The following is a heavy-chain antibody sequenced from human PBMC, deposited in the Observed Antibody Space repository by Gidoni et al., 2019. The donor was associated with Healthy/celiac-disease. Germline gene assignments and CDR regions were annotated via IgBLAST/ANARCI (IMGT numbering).Heavy chain of an antibody. V-gene: IGHV3-49*04. D-gene: IGHD3-10*01. CDR2: IRSKAYGGTT. CDR1: GFTFGDYA. J-gene: IGHJ4*02. Sequence: EVQLVESGGGLVQPGRYLRLSCTASGFTFGDYAMSWVRQAPGKGLEWVGFIRSKAYGGTTEYAASVKGRFTISRDDSKSIAYLQMNSLKTEDTAVYYCTRVLEYYYGSGSYYNGGYFDYWGQGTLVTVSS. CDR3: TRVLEYYYGSGSYYNGGYFDY.